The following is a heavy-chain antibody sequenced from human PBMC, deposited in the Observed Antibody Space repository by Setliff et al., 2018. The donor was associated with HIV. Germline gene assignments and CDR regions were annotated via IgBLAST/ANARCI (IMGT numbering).Heavy chain of an antibody. V-gene: IGHV1-69*10. CDR3: AMSMTTYPVSRAFDI. D-gene: IGHD4-4*01. CDR1: GGTFSNYA. J-gene: IGHJ3*02. CDR2: LIPIVDIT. Sequence: SVKVSCKASGGTFSNYAFSWVRQAPGQGLEWMGGLIPIVDITKSTQKFRDRVTFTADESTKTAQMELSGLTFEDTAVYYCAMSMTTYPVSRAFDIWGQGTMVTVSS.